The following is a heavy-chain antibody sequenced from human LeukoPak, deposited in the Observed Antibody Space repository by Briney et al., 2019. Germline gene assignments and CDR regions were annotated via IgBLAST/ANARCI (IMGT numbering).Heavy chain of an antibody. CDR2: ISASGGST. D-gene: IGHD1-26*01. Sequence: GGSLRLSCAASGFTFSSSAMSWVRQVPGKGLEWVSGISASGGSTSYADSVRGRFTISRDNSKNTLYVQMNSLRDEGTAVYYCAKGQRWESPHYLDSWGQGTLVTVSS. J-gene: IGHJ4*02. V-gene: IGHV3-23*01. CDR3: AKGQRWESPHYLDS. CDR1: GFTFSSSA.